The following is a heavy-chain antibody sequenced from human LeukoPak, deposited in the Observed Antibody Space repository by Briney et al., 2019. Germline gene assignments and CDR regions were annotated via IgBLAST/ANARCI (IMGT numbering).Heavy chain of an antibody. CDR3: AKGAYYGSGRTPGAFDI. D-gene: IGHD3-10*01. J-gene: IGHJ3*02. V-gene: IGHV3-9*01. CDR2: ISWNSGSI. CDR1: GFTFDDYA. Sequence: GRSLRLSCAASGFTFDDYAMHWVRQAPGKGLEWVSGISWNSGSIGYADSVKGRFTISRDNAKNSLYLQMNSLRAEDTALYYCAKGAYYGSGRTPGAFDIWGQGTMVTVSS.